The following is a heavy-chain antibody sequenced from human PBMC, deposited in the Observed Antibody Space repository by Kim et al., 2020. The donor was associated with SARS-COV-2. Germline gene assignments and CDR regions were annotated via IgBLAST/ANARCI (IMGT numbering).Heavy chain of an antibody. CDR1: GYTLTELS. J-gene: IGHJ5*02. D-gene: IGHD2-2*03. CDR3: ATGPGYCSSTSCGWFDP. Sequence: ASVKVSCKVSGYTLTELSMHWVRQAPGKGLEWMGGFDPEDGETIYAQKFQGRVTMTEDTSTDTAYMELSGLRSEDTAVYYCATGPGYCSSTSCGWFDPWGQGTLVTVSS. CDR2: FDPEDGET. V-gene: IGHV1-24*01.